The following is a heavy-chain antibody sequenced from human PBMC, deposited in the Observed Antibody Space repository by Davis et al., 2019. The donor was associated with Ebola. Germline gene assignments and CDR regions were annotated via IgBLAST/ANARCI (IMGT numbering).Heavy chain of an antibody. CDR2: ISYDGSNK. V-gene: IGHV3-30*03. CDR3: ARDGKLRGVRSYYYGMDV. CDR1: GFTFSSYG. Sequence: GGSLRLSCAASGFTFSSYGMHWVRQAPGQGLAWVAVISYDGSNKYYADSVKGRFTISRDNAKNSLYLQMNSLRAEDTDVYYCARDGKLRGVRSYYYGMDVWGQGTTVTVSS. J-gene: IGHJ6*02. D-gene: IGHD2-15*01.